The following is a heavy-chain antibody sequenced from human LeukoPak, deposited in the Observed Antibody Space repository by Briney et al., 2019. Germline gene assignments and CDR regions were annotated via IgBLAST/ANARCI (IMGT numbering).Heavy chain of an antibody. CDR2: INHSGST. Sequence: PSQTLSLTCTVSGGSISSGGYSWSWIRQPPGKGLEWIGEINHSGSTNYNPSLKSRVTISVDTSKNQFSLKLSSVTAADTAVYXXXXXRSGWSRVLTFDYWGQGTLVTVSS. CDR1: GGSISSGGYS. V-gene: IGHV4-30-2*01. CDR3: XXXRSGWSRVLTFDY. D-gene: IGHD6-19*01. J-gene: IGHJ4*02.